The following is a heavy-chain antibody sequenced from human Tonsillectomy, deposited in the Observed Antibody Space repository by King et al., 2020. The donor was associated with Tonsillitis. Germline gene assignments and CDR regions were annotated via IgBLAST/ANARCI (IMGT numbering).Heavy chain of an antibody. Sequence: VQLVESGGGLVQPGRSLRLSCAASGFHLDDYAMHWVRQAPGKGLEWVSGISWNSGSIGYADSVKGRFTISRDNAKNSLYLQMNSLRAEDTALYYCATDMSTGYCTNGVGFCGAFDIWGQGTMITVSS. CDR1: GFHLDDYA. D-gene: IGHD2-8*01. CDR3: ATDMSTGYCTNGVGFCGAFDI. CDR2: ISWNSGSI. J-gene: IGHJ3*02. V-gene: IGHV3-9*01.